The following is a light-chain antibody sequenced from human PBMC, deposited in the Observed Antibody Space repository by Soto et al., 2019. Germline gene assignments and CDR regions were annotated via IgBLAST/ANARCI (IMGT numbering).Light chain of an antibody. V-gene: IGKV3-11*01. CDR3: QQRTNWLT. CDR1: QNVSTY. Sequence: EIVLTQSSATLSLSPGERVTLSCRASQNVSTYLAWYQQKPGQAPRLLIYDASDRATGIPARFSGSGSGTDFTLTISSPEPEDSAVYYCQQRTNWLTFGPGTKVDIK. CDR2: DAS. J-gene: IGKJ3*01.